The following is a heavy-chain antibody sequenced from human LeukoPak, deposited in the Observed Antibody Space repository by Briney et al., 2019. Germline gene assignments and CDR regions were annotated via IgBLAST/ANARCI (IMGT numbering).Heavy chain of an antibody. D-gene: IGHD3-22*01. Sequence: GGSLRLSCAASGFTFDDYTMHWVRQAPGKGLEWVSLISWDGGSTHYADSVKGRFTISRDNSKNSLYLQMNSLRTEDTALYYCASYDSKSAHFDYWGQGTLVTVSS. V-gene: IGHV3-43*01. J-gene: IGHJ4*02. CDR2: ISWDGGST. CDR1: GFTFDDYT. CDR3: ASYDSKSAHFDY.